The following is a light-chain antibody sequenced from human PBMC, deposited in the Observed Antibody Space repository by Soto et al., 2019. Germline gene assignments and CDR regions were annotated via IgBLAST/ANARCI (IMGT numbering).Light chain of an antibody. J-gene: IGLJ1*01. V-gene: IGLV2-14*03. CDR3: SSYTSSNTEV. Sequence: QSVLSQPASVSGSPGQSITISCTGTSSEVGGYNYVSWYQHHPGKAPKLMIYDVSTRPSGVSNRFSGSKSGNTASLTISGLQAEDEADYYCSSYTSSNTEVFGTGTKVTVL. CDR1: SSEVGGYNY. CDR2: DVS.